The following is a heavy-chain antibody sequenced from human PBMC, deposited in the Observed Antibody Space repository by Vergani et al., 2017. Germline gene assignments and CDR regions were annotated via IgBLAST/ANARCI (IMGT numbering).Heavy chain of an antibody. CDR3: AKARKAVAGTTYYFDY. Sequence: EVQLLESGGGLVQPGGSLRLSCAASGFTFSSYAMSWVRQAPGKGLEWVSAISGSGGSTYYADSVKGRFTISRDNSKNTLYLQMNSLRAEDTAVYYCAKARKAVAGTTYYFDYWGQGTLVTVSS. CDR2: ISGSGGST. J-gene: IGHJ4*02. D-gene: IGHD6-19*01. V-gene: IGHV3-23*01. CDR1: GFTFSSYA.